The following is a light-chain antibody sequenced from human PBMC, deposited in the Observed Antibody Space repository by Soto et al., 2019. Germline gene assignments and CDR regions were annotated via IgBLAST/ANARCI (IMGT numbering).Light chain of an antibody. CDR1: QDIRKY. CDR2: DAS. Sequence: DIQMTQSPSSLSASVGDRVTITCQASQDIRKYLNWYQRKPGQAPKLLIYDASNLQTGVPSRFSASGSGTDFTFTITSLQPEDIATYYCQQFHNLPLTFGGGTKVEIK. CDR3: QQFHNLPLT. V-gene: IGKV1-33*01. J-gene: IGKJ4*01.